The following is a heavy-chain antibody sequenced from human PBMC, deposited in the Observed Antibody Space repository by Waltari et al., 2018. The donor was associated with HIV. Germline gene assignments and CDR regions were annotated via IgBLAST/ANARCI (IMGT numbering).Heavy chain of an antibody. D-gene: IGHD1-1*01. CDR1: GYTLPELS. J-gene: IGHJ6*02. Sequence: QVQLIQSGAEVKKPGASVKVSCKVFGYTLPELSMHWVRQAPGKGLEWMGGFDPEDDEKIYAQKCQGRVTRTEDTSTDSAYMELSSLTSEDTAVYYWATGGGTTSIQLYDLDVWGQGTTVTVSS. V-gene: IGHV1-24*01. CDR2: FDPEDDEK. CDR3: ATGGGTTSIQLYDLDV.